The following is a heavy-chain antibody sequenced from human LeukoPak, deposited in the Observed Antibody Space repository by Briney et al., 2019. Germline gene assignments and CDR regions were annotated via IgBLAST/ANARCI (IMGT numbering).Heavy chain of an antibody. D-gene: IGHD2-21*02. CDR3: ARDYTATGAMDV. Sequence: GGSLRLSCAASGFALSAYWMNWVRQAPGKGLQWLANIKQDGTVQHYVGSVKGRFTISRDNAKNSLFLQMNSLRAEDTALYYCARDYTATGAMDVWGQGTTVTVS. CDR1: GFALSAYW. V-gene: IGHV3-7*01. J-gene: IGHJ6*02. CDR2: IKQDGTVQ.